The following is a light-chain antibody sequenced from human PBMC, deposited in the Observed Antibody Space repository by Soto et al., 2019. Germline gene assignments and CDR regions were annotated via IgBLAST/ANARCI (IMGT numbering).Light chain of an antibody. V-gene: IGLV2-14*01. CDR3: SSYTSYNTVV. CDR2: EVS. Sequence: QSVLTQPASVSGSPGQSITISCTGTSSDVGGYNYVSWYQQHPGKAPKLMIYEVSNRPSGVSNRFSGSKSGNTASLTISGLQAEDEANYYCSSYTSYNTVVFGGGTKLTVL. CDR1: SSDVGGYNY. J-gene: IGLJ2*01.